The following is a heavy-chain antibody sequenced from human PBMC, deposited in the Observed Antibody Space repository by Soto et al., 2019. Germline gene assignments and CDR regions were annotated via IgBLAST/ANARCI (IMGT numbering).Heavy chain of an antibody. Sequence: QVQLVQSGAEVKKPGASVKVSCKSSGYTFTTYGISWVRQAPGQGLEWMGWISGYNGNTKYAQKFQGRVTMTTDTSTNTAYMDLRSLRSDDTAVYYCAREGEMPYYYYGMDVWGQGTTVTVYS. CDR1: GYTFTTYG. D-gene: IGHD3-16*01. CDR2: ISGYNGNT. V-gene: IGHV1-18*01. J-gene: IGHJ6*02. CDR3: AREGEMPYYYYGMDV.